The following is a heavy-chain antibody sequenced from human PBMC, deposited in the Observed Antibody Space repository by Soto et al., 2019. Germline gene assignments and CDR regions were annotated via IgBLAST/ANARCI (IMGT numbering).Heavy chain of an antibody. V-gene: IGHV4-34*01. CDR3: ARGVPYYDFWSGYYPPHYYFDY. J-gene: IGHJ4*02. D-gene: IGHD3-3*01. CDR1: GGSFSGYY. CDR2: INHSGST. Sequence: SETLSLTCAVYGGSFSGYYWSWIRQPPGKGLEWIGEINHSGSTNYNPSLKSRVTISVDTSKNQFSLKLSSVTAADTAVYYCARGVPYYDFWSGYYPPHYYFDYWGQGTLVTVSS.